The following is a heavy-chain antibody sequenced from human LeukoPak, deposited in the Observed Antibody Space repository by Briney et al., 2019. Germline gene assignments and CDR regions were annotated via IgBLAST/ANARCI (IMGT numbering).Heavy chain of an antibody. CDR1: GFTFGRHA. Sequence: GWSLGVSRTASGFTFGRHARTWVRQAAGKGLQWVSSITGSGSGAYYADSVKGRVTISRDNSKNTLFLQMDSLRAEDTAMYYCAKVRGDHAHLQDDFDYWGRGTLVTVSS. J-gene: IGHJ4*02. CDR2: ITGSGSGA. CDR3: AKVRGDHAHLQDDFDY. V-gene: IGHV3-23*01. D-gene: IGHD2-21*02.